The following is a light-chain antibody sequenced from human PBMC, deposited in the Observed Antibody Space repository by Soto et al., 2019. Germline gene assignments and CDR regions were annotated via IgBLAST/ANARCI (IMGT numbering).Light chain of an antibody. J-gene: IGLJ1*01. CDR3: ATWDDTLRGYV. V-gene: IGLV1-47*01. CDR2: RNN. CDR1: TSNIGNHY. Sequence: QSVLTQPPSASGTPGQMVSISCSGSTSNIGNHYVFWYQHLPGTAPKLLTFRNNQRPSGVPDRFSGSGSGTSASLAISGLRSEDEADYYCATWDDTLRGYVFGTGTKVTVL.